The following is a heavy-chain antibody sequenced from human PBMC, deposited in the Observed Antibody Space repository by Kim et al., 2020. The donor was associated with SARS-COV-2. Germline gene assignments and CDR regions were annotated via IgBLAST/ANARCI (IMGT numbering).Heavy chain of an antibody. CDR1: GFTFSSYA. CDR2: ISGSGGST. CDR3: AKSEDSSGYYYVGLNYFDY. Sequence: GGSLRLSCAASGFTFSSYAMSWVRQAPGKGLEWVSAISGSGGSTYYADSVKGRFTISRDNSKNTLYLQMNSLRAEDTAVYYCAKSEDSSGYYYVGLNYFDYWGQGPLVTVSS. J-gene: IGHJ4*02. V-gene: IGHV3-23*01. D-gene: IGHD3-22*01.